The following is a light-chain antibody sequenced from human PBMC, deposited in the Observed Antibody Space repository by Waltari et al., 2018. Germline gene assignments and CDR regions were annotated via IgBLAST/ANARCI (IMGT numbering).Light chain of an antibody. V-gene: IGLV5-45*03. Sequence: QAVLTQPSSLSASPGASASLTCTLRSGINVATYRIYWYQQKPGSPPQYLLRYKSDSDKQQGSGVPSRFSGSKDFSANAGILLISGLQSEDEADYYCLIWHNSAWVFGGGTKLTVL. J-gene: IGLJ3*02. CDR1: SGINVATYR. CDR2: YKSDSDK. CDR3: LIWHNSAWV.